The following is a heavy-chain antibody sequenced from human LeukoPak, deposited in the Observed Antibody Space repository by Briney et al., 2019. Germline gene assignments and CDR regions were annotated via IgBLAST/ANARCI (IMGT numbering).Heavy chain of an antibody. CDR2: IKQDGSEK. Sequence: GGSLRLSCAASGFTLSNYWMGWVRQAPGRGLEWVANIKQDGSEKYYVDSVKGRFTVSRDNAKNSLYLQMNSLRAEDTAVYHCARIGVSNAFDSWVEGTLVSVSP. V-gene: IGHV3-7*03. CDR3: ARIGVSNAFDS. CDR1: GFTLSNYW. D-gene: IGHD4-11*01. J-gene: IGHJ4*02.